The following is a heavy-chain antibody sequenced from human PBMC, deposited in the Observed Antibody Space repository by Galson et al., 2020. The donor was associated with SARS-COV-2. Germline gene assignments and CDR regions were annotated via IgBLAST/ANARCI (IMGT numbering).Heavy chain of an antibody. J-gene: IGHJ5*02. CDR2: ISDSGGNT. Sequence: GESLKISCAGSGFTFSSYDMSWVRQAPWKGLEWVSAISDSGGNTYYADSVKGRFTISRDNSKNTLYLQMNSLRDEDTAVYYCAKRSIQWELLFWFDPWGQGTLVTVSS. CDR1: GFTFSSYD. V-gene: IGHV3-23*01. D-gene: IGHD1-26*01. CDR3: AKRSIQWELLFWFDP.